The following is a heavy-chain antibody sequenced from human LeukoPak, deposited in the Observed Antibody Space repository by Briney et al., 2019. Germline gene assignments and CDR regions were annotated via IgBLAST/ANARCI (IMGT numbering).Heavy chain of an antibody. J-gene: IGHJ5*02. CDR2: INHSGNT. D-gene: IGHD3-10*01. CDR1: GDSITSSNW. Sequence: TSETLSLTCAVSGDSITSSNWWSWVRQPPEKGLEWIGEINHSGNTNYNPPLKSRVTISFDKSKNQFSLKLTSVTAADTAVYYCARDSFTNDVIRGVIRWFDPWGQGTLVTVSS. V-gene: IGHV4-4*02. CDR3: ARDSFTNDVIRGVIRWFDP.